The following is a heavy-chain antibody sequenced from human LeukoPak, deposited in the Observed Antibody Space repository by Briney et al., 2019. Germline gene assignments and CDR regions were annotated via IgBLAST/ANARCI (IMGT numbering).Heavy chain of an antibody. D-gene: IGHD6-19*01. CDR3: ARERVSRMYRSGSGYRFYYYMDV. CDR2: MANEVHGATV. Sequence: GGSLRLSCTGPGFNFDDYGMSWVRQAPGRGLEWISFMANEVHGATVESAAAVEDRLIISRDDSKSIAYLQMNSLTTEDTAVYYCARERVSRMYRSGSGYRFYYYMDVWGKGTTVIVSS. CDR1: GFNFDDYG. V-gene: IGHV3-49*04. J-gene: IGHJ6*03.